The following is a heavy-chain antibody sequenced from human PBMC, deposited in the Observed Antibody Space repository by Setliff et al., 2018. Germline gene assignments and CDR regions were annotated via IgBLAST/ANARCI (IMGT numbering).Heavy chain of an antibody. CDR3: LGAGTCSY. CDR2: INPGGSET. Sequence: GGSLRLSCAASGFTFNTYAMSWVRQPPGKGLEWLASINPGGSETYYVDSARGRFTISRDNARNSLSLQMNSLRSDDTAVYYCLGAGTCSYWGQGTRVTVSS. V-gene: IGHV3-7*01. D-gene: IGHD3-10*02. J-gene: IGHJ4*02. CDR1: GFTFNTYA.